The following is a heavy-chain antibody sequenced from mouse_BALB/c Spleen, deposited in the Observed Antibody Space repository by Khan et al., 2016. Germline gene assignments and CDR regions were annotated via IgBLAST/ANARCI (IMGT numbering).Heavy chain of an antibody. CDR1: GYTFTKYG. CDR2: INTYTGES. CDR3: ARPDY. J-gene: IGHJ2*01. V-gene: IGHV9-1*02. Sequence: QIQLVQSGPELKKPGETVKISCKASGYTFTKYGMNWVKQAPGVGLKWIGWINTYTGESAYAADFQGRFAFSLETSANTAFLQINSLTNEDMATYFCARPDYWGQGTTLTVSS.